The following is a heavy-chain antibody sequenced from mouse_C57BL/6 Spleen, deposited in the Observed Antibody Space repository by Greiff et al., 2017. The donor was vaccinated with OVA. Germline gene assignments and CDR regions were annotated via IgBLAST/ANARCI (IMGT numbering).Heavy chain of an antibody. CDR1: GYTFTDYY. Sequence: QVQLQQSGAELVKPGASVKISCKASGYTFTDYYINWVKQRPGQGLEWIGKIGPGSGSTYYNEKFKGKAKLTADKSSSTAYMQLSSLTSEDSAVYFCARSPLDSSVFYYAMDYWGQGTSVTVSS. V-gene: IGHV1-77*01. CDR3: ARSPLDSSVFYYAMDY. J-gene: IGHJ4*01. D-gene: IGHD3-2*02. CDR2: IGPGSGST.